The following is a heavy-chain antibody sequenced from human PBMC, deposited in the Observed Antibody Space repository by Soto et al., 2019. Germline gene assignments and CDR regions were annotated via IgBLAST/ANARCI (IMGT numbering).Heavy chain of an antibody. J-gene: IGHJ4*02. CDR1: GFTFSSYG. CDR3: AKDKGYCSGGSCYFDY. Sequence: HPGGSLRLSCAASGFTFSSYGMSWVRQAPGKGLEWVSAISGSGVSTYYADSVKGRFTISRDKSKNRLYLQMNSLRAEDTAVYYCAKDKGYCSGGSCYFDYWGQGTLVTVSS. CDR2: ISGSGVST. D-gene: IGHD2-15*01. V-gene: IGHV3-23*01.